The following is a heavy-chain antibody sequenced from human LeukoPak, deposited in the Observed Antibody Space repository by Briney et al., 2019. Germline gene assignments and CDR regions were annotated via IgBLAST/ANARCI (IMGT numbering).Heavy chain of an antibody. J-gene: IGHJ4*02. CDR1: GFTFSSYA. D-gene: IGHD2-2*01. V-gene: IGHV3-33*08. Sequence: GGSLRLSCAASGFTFSSYAMHWVRQAPGKGLEWVAVIWYDGSNKYYADSVKGRFTISRDNSKNTLYLQMNSLRAEDTAVYYCARDRCSSTSCHVDYWGQGTLVTVSS. CDR2: IWYDGSNK. CDR3: ARDRCSSTSCHVDY.